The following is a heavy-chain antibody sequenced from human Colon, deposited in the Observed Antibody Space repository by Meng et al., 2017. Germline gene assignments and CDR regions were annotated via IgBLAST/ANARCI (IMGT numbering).Heavy chain of an antibody. V-gene: IGHV4-34*01. CDR1: GGSFSGDY. CDR2: INHSGST. D-gene: IGHD2-8*02. J-gene: IGHJ4*02. Sequence: QVHLQQWGAGRLKPSETLSLTCAVYGGSFSGDYWSWIRQPPGKGLEWIGEINHSGSTNYNPSLKSRVTISVDTSKNQFSLKLSSVTAADTAVYYCARADCTAGICYQFDNWGQGTLVTVSS. CDR3: ARADCTAGICYQFDN.